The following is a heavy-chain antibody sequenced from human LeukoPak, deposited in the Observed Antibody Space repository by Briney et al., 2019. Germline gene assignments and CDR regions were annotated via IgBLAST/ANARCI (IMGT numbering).Heavy chain of an antibody. CDR3: ARDNGAAAVNFDY. J-gene: IGHJ4*02. V-gene: IGHV3-11*04. Sequence: GGSLRLSCAASGFTFSDYYMSWIRQAPGKGLEWVSYISNSGSTIYYADSVRGRFTISRDDAKNSLYLQMNSLGAEDTAVYYCARDNGAAAVNFDYWGQGTLVTVSS. D-gene: IGHD6-13*01. CDR2: ISNSGSTI. CDR1: GFTFSDYY.